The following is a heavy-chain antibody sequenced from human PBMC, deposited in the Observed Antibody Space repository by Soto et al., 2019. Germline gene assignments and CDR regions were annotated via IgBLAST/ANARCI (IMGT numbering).Heavy chain of an antibody. CDR1: GFTFSSYA. V-gene: IGHV3-23*01. CDR2: ISGSGGST. D-gene: IGHD5-18*01. J-gene: IGHJ6*02. CDR3: ATSRRGDGYLISYGMDV. Sequence: EVQLLESGGGLVQPGGSLRLSCAASGFTFSSYAMSWVRQAPGKGLEWVSAISGSGGSTYYADSVKGRFTISRDNSKNTLYLQMNSLRAEDTAVDYCATSRRGDGYLISYGMDVWGQGTTVTVSS.